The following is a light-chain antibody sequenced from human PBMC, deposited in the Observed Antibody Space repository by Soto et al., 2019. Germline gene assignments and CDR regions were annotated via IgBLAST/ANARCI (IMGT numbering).Light chain of an antibody. V-gene: IGLV2-8*01. J-gene: IGLJ2*01. Sequence: QSVLTQPPSASGSPGQSVTISCTGTSSDVGGYNYVSWYQQHPGKAPKLMIYDVTKRPSGVPDRFSGSKSGNTASLTVSGLQADDEADYYCNSFAGSNNVLFGGGTKLTVL. CDR2: DVT. CDR1: SSDVGGYNY. CDR3: NSFAGSNNVL.